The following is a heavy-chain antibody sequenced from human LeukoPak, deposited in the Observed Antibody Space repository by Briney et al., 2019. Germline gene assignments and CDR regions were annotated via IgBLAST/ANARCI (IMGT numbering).Heavy chain of an antibody. CDR3: AKDLAAAGTRFDY. D-gene: IGHD6-13*01. Sequence: GGSLRLSCGASGFSFSSYGMQWVRRAPGKGLEWVAFIRYDRSNKYYADSVKGRFTISRDNSKNTLYLQMNSLRAEDTAVYYCAKDLAAAGTRFDYWGQGTLVTVSS. CDR2: IRYDRSNK. J-gene: IGHJ4*02. CDR1: GFSFSSYG. V-gene: IGHV3-30*02.